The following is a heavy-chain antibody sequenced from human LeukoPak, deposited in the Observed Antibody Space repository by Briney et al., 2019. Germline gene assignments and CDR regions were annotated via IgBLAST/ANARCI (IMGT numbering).Heavy chain of an antibody. D-gene: IGHD3-22*01. V-gene: IGHV6-1*01. CDR3: ARDGSSGFYSQDWYFDL. CDR2: IYYRSRWYN. CDR1: GDSVSSNSAA. J-gene: IGHJ2*01. Sequence: SQTLSLTCAISGDSVSSNSAAWNWIRQSPSRGLEWLGRIYYRSRWYNDYTVSVKSRIIINPDTSKNQVSLQLNSVTPEDTAVYYCARDGSSGFYSQDWYFDLWGRGTLVTVSS.